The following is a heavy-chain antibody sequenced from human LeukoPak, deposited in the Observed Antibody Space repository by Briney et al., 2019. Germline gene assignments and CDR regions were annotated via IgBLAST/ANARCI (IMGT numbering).Heavy chain of an antibody. CDR3: ARDSTRYCSSTSCHKYYYYGMDV. D-gene: IGHD2-2*02. J-gene: IGHJ6*02. V-gene: IGHV3-66*01. CDR1: GFTVSSNY. Sequence: GGSLRLSCAASGFTVSSNYMSWVRQAPGKGLEWVSVIYSGGSTYYADSAKGRFTISRDNSKNTLYLQMNRLRAEDTAVYDCARDSTRYCSSTSCHKYYYYGMDVWGQGTTVTVSS. CDR2: IYSGGST.